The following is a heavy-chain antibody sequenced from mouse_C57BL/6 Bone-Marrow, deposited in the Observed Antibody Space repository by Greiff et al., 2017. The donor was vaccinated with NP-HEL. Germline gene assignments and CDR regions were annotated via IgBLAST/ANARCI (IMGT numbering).Heavy chain of an antibody. D-gene: IGHD2-4*01. CDR2: IYPGNSDT. CDR3: TSPLGDYDKEYYFDY. CDR1: GYTFTSYW. V-gene: IGHV1-5*01. Sequence: EVQLQQSGTVLARPGASVKMSCKTSGYTFTSYWMHWVKQRPGQGLEWIGAIYPGNSDTSYNQKFKGKAKLTAVTSASTAYMELSSLTNEDSAVYYCTSPLGDYDKEYYFDYWGQGTTLTVSS. J-gene: IGHJ2*01.